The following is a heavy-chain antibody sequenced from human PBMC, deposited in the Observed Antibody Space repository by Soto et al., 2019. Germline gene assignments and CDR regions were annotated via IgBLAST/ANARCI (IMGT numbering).Heavy chain of an antibody. J-gene: IGHJ4*02. CDR1: GYTFRSYW. CDR3: AVPGITAAGTFAY. D-gene: IGHD6-13*01. CDR2: IYPGDSDT. Sequence: EVQLVQSGAEVKKTGESLKISCKGSGYTFRSYWIGWVRHMPGKGLEWMGIIYPGDSDTTYSPSFQGQVTISADKSINTAYLQWSSLKASDTAMYYCAVPGITAAGTFAYWGQGTLVTVSS. V-gene: IGHV5-51*03.